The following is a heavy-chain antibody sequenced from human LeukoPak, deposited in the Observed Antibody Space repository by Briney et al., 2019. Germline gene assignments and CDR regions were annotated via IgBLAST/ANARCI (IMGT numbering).Heavy chain of an antibody. D-gene: IGHD3-3*01. V-gene: IGHV3-7*01. CDR2: IKQDGSEK. CDR1: EFTFSSYW. Sequence: TGGSLRLSCAASEFTFSSYWMSWVRQAPGKGLEWVANIKQDGSEKYYVDSVKGRFTISRDNAKNSLYLQMNSLRAEDTAVYYCARDRDVLRFLEWFGYYYYYYMDVWGKGTTVTVSS. CDR3: ARDRDVLRFLEWFGYYYYYYMDV. J-gene: IGHJ6*03.